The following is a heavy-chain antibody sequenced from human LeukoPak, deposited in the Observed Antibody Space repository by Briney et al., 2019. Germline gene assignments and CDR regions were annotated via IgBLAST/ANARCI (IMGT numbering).Heavy chain of an antibody. Sequence: SETLSLTCAVYGGSFSGYYWSWIRQPPGKGLEWIGEINHSGSTNYNPSLTSRVTISVDTPKNQFSLKLSSVTAADTAVYYCATRYSSGWFFDYWGQGTLVTVSS. CDR3: ATRYSSGWFFDY. D-gene: IGHD6-19*01. J-gene: IGHJ4*02. V-gene: IGHV4-34*01. CDR1: GGSFSGYY. CDR2: INHSGST.